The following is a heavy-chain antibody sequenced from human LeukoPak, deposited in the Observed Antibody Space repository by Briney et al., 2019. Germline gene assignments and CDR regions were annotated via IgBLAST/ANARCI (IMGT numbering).Heavy chain of an antibody. D-gene: IGHD6-19*01. CDR1: GFTFSSYD. J-gene: IGHJ6*02. Sequence: GGSLRLSCAASGFTFSSYDMHWVRQATGKGLEWVSAIGTAGDPYYPGSVKGRFTISRENAKNSLYLQMNSLRAGDTAVYYCARGSSSGWPYYYYYGMDVWGQGTTVTVSS. CDR2: IGTAGDP. V-gene: IGHV3-13*05. CDR3: ARGSSSGWPYYYYYGMDV.